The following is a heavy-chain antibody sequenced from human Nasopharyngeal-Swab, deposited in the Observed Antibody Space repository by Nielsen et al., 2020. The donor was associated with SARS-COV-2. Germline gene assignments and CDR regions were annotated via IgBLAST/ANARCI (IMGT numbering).Heavy chain of an antibody. CDR1: GFTFSDYY. V-gene: IGHV3-11*01. Sequence: GESLKISCAASGFTFSDYYMSWIRQAPGKGLEWVSYISSSGSTIYYADSVKGRFPISRDNAKNSLYLQMNSLRAEDTAVYYCARDQSRAFDIWGQGTMVTVSS. J-gene: IGHJ3*02. D-gene: IGHD5/OR15-5a*01. CDR3: ARDQSRAFDI. CDR2: ISSSGSTI.